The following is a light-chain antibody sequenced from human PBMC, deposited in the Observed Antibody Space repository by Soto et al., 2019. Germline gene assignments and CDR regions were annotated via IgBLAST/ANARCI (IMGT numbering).Light chain of an antibody. Sequence: QSALTQPPSASGSPGQSVTISCTGTSSDVGGYNYVSCYQQHPGKAPQLMIYDVSQPPSGVPHRSAGTKSATTASLTVSGHQAEDEADYYCRSYASSNNVVFGGGTKLTVL. CDR1: SSDVGGYNY. CDR2: DVS. CDR3: RSYASSNNVV. V-gene: IGLV2-8*01. J-gene: IGLJ2*01.